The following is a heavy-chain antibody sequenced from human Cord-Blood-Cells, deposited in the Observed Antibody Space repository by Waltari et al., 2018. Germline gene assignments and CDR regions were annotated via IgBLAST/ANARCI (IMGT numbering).Heavy chain of an antibody. D-gene: IGHD1-26*01. J-gene: IGHJ3*02. CDR3: ASSSGSYGGVAFDI. Sequence: EVQLVVSGGGLVQPGGSLRLSCAASGFTFSSYDMHWVRQATGKGLEWVSAIGTAGDTYYPGSVKSRFTISRENAKNSLYLQMNSLRAGDTAVYYCASSSGSYGGVAFDIWGQGTMVTVSS. V-gene: IGHV3-13*01. CDR2: IGTAGDT. CDR1: GFTFSSYD.